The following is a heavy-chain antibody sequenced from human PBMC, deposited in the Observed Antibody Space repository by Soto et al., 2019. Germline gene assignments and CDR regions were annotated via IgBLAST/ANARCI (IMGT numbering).Heavy chain of an antibody. CDR3: ARGGGYDFWSGPPAPNWFDP. V-gene: IGHV3-30-3*01. CDR1: GFTFSSYA. D-gene: IGHD3-3*01. Sequence: PGGSLRLSCAASGFTFSSYAMHWVRQAPGKGLEWVAVISYDGSNKYYADSVKGRFTISRDNSKNTLYLQMNSLRAEDTAVYYCARGGGYDFWSGPPAPNWFDPWAREPWSPSPQ. J-gene: IGHJ5*02. CDR2: ISYDGSNK.